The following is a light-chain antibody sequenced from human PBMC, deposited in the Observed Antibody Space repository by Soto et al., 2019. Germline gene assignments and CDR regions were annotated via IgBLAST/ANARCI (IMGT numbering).Light chain of an antibody. J-gene: IGKJ1*01. CDR2: DAS. Sequence: EIVLTQSPATLSLSPGERATLSCRASQSVSSYLAWYQQKPGQAPRLLIYDASNRATGIPARFSGSGSGTDVTLAIRSLEPEDFAVYYCQQRRNLPWTFRQGTKVEIK. CDR3: QQRRNLPWT. V-gene: IGKV3-11*01. CDR1: QSVSSY.